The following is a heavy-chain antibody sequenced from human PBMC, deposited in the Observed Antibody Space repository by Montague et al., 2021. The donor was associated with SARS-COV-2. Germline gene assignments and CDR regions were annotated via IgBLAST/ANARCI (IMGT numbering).Heavy chain of an antibody. J-gene: IGHJ6*02. CDR3: AKDYPTRDIVVVVAAISYYYGMDV. V-gene: IGHV3-23*01. Sequence: SLRLSCPASGFTFSSYAMSWVRQAPGKGLEWVSAISGSGGSTYYADSVKGRFTISRDNSKNTLYLQMNSLRAEDTAVYYCAKDYPTRDIVVVVAAISYYYGMDVWGQGTTVTVS. CDR1: GFTFSSYA. CDR2: ISGSGGST. D-gene: IGHD2-15*01.